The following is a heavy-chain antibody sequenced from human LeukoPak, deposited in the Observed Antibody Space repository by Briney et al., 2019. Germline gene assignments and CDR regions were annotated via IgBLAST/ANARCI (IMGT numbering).Heavy chain of an antibody. J-gene: IGHJ4*02. CDR1: GGSISSYY. V-gene: IGHV4-59*01. CDR3: ARGVYIAAAQYGY. CDR2: IYYSGTT. Sequence: SETLSLTCTVSGGSISSYYWSWIRQPPGKGLEWIGYIYYSGTTNYNPSLKSRVTISVDTSKNQFSLKLSSVTAADTAVYYCARGVYIAAAQYGYWGQGTLVTVPS. D-gene: IGHD6-13*01.